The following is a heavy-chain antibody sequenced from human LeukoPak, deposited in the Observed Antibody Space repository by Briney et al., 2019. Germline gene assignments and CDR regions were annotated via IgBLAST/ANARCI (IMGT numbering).Heavy chain of an antibody. Sequence: SETLSLTCAVYGGSFNSYFWTWIRQPPGKGLEWIGEVNYSGTTKYSPSLKSRVTILVDTSKNQFSLKLNSVTAADTAVYYCARPRLGFCSSNSCLWGYWGQGTLVTVSS. V-gene: IGHV4-34*01. CDR2: VNYSGTT. J-gene: IGHJ4*02. CDR1: GGSFNSYF. D-gene: IGHD2-2*01. CDR3: ARPRLGFCSSNSCLWGY.